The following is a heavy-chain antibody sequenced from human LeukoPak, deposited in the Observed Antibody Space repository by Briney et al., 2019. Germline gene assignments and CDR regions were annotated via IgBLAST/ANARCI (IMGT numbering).Heavy chain of an antibody. Sequence: PGGSLRLSCVASGFTFSSYAMSWVRQAPGKGLEWLSAISGSGDPTYYADSVKGRFTISGDKSKNTLHLQVNSLRAEDTAVYYCAKASSDSSSYAYFHHWGQGTLVTVST. CDR2: ISGSGDPT. CDR3: AKASSDSSSYAYFHH. D-gene: IGHD3-22*01. J-gene: IGHJ1*01. CDR1: GFTFSSYA. V-gene: IGHV3-23*01.